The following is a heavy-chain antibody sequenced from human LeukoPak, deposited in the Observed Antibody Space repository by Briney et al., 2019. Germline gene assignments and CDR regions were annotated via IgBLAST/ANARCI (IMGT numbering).Heavy chain of an antibody. J-gene: IGHJ4*02. CDR1: GFTFSSYA. V-gene: IGHV3-23*01. CDR3: AKDLSGSYYVADY. D-gene: IGHD1-26*01. CDR2: ISGSGGST. Sequence: GGSLRLSCAASGFTFSSYAMSWVRQAPGKGLEWVSAISGSGGSTYYADSVKGRFTISRDNSKNTLYLQMNSLKAEDTAVYYCAKDLSGSYYVADYWGQGTLVTVSS.